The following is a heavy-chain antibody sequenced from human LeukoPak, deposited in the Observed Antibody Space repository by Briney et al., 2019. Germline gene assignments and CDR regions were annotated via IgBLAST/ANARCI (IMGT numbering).Heavy chain of an antibody. CDR1: GFTFSSDG. Sequence: QAGGSLRLSCAASGFTFSSDGMSWVRKAPGKGLEWVSALSGSGSTTYYADSVKGRFTISRDNSKNTLFLEMNSLRVEDTAVYYCAKAGYTSSWPLDYWGQGTQVTVSS. CDR3: AKAGYTSSWPLDY. V-gene: IGHV3-23*01. D-gene: IGHD6-13*01. J-gene: IGHJ4*02. CDR2: LSGSGSTT.